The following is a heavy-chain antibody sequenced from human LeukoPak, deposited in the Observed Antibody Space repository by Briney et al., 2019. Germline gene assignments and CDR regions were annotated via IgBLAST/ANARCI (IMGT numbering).Heavy chain of an antibody. D-gene: IGHD3-16*02. V-gene: IGHV3-23*01. CDR1: GFTFSSYA. CDR3: ARDRARMITFGGVIAKSPYFQH. J-gene: IGHJ1*01. Sequence: GGSLRLSCAASGFTFSSYAMSWVRQAPGKGLEWVSAISGSGGRTYYADSVKGRFTISRDNSKNTLYLQMNSLRAEDTAVYYCARDRARMITFGGVIAKSPYFQHWGQGTLVTVSS. CDR2: ISGSGGRT.